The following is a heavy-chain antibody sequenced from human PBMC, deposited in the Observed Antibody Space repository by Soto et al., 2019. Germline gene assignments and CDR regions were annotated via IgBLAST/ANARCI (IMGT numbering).Heavy chain of an antibody. Sequence: QEKLVESGGGVVQPGSSLRLSCAASGVTFSAYGMHWVGQAPGKWLEWVTVISYDVSSKYYADSAKGRFIVSRDNSKNTVYLQMTSLRPEDTAVYYCAKVTFSGDYYYSYGMDVWGQGTTVTVSS. CDR1: GVTFSAYG. V-gene: IGHV3-30*18. J-gene: IGHJ6*02. D-gene: IGHD1-26*01. CDR2: ISYDVSSK. CDR3: AKVTFSGDYYYSYGMDV.